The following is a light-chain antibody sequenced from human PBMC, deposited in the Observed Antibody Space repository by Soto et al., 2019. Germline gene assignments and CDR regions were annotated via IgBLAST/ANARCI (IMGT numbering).Light chain of an antibody. CDR2: DVS. J-gene: IGLJ2*01. CDR3: ISYSGSSTLV. V-gene: IGLV2-14*01. Sequence: QSALTQPASVSGSPGQSITISCTGTSSDVGRYNYVSWYQQYPGKAPKLMIYDVSNRPSGVSNRFSGSKSGNTASLTISGLQAEDEADYYCISYSGSSTLVFGGGTKVTVL. CDR1: SSDVGRYNY.